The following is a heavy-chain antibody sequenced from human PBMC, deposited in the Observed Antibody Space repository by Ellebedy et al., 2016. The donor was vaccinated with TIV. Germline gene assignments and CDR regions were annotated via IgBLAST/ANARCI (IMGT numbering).Heavy chain of an antibody. CDR2: ISYDGSNK. D-gene: IGHD3-22*01. J-gene: IGHJ4*02. CDR3: ARVLRPGYDSSGPVDY. CDR1: GFTFSSYA. Sequence: GESLKISXAASGFTFSSYAMSWVRQAPGKGLEWVAVISYDGSNKYYADSVKGRFTISRDNSKNTLYLQMNSLRAEDTAVYYCARVLRPGYDSSGPVDYWGQGTLVTVSS. V-gene: IGHV3-30-3*01.